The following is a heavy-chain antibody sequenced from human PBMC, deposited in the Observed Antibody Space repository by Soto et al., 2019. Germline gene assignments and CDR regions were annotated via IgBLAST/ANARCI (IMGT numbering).Heavy chain of an antibody. V-gene: IGHV3-30*18. D-gene: IGHD5-12*01. CDR3: AKGGVDIVATTGNLDY. CDR1: GFTFSSYG. Sequence: QVQLVESGGGVVQPGRSLRLSCAASGFTFSSYGMHWVRQAPGKGLEWVAVISYDGSNKYYADSVKGRFTISRDNSKNTLYLQMNSLRAEDTAVYYCAKGGVDIVATTGNLDYWGQGTLVTVSS. J-gene: IGHJ4*02. CDR2: ISYDGSNK.